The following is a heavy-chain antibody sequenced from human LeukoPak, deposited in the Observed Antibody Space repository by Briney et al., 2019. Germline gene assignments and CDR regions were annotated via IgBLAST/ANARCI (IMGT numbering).Heavy chain of an antibody. CDR1: GGTFSSYA. CDR2: IIPIFGTA. D-gene: IGHD3-22*01. Sequence: ASVKVSCKASGGTFSSYAISWVRQAPGQGLEWMGGIIPIFGTANYAQKFQGRVTITADESTCTAYMELSSLRSEDTAVYYCARFADNYYYDSSGYYSLDYWGQGTLVTVSS. J-gene: IGHJ4*02. CDR3: ARFADNYYYDSSGYYSLDY. V-gene: IGHV1-69*01.